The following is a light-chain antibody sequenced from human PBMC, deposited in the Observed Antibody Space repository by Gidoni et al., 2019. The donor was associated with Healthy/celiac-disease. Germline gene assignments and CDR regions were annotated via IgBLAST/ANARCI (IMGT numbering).Light chain of an antibody. J-gene: IGKJ1*01. CDR2: AAS. V-gene: IGKV1-39*01. Sequence: DIHMTQSPSSLSASVGDRVTITCRASQSISSYLNWYQQRPGKAPKLLIYAASSLESGVPSRFSCSESGTDFTLTISSLQPEDFATYYCQQSYNTPWTFGQXTKVEIK. CDR3: QQSYNTPWT. CDR1: QSISSY.